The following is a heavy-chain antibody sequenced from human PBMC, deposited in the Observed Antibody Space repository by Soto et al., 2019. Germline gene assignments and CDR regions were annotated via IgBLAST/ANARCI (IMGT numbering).Heavy chain of an antibody. CDR1: GYTFTGYY. V-gene: IGHV7-4-1*01. CDR3: ARLPSDYDFWSGYYWSYYYYGMDV. J-gene: IGHJ6*02. Sequence: ASVKVSCKASGYTFTGYYMHWVRQAPGQGLEWMGWINTNTGNPTYAQGFTGRFVFSLDTSVSTAYLQICSLKAEDTAVYYCARLPSDYDFWSGYYWSYYYYGMDVWGQGTTVTVSS. D-gene: IGHD3-3*01. CDR2: INTNTGNP.